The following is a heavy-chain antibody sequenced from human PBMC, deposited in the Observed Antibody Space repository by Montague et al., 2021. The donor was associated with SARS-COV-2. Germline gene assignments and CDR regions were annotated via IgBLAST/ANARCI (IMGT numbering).Heavy chain of an antibody. V-gene: IGHV4-4*07. CDR1: GDSISSYY. CDR3: ARGLFYSSQRKGHFEH. D-gene: IGHD2-21*01. J-gene: IGHJ4*02. CDR2: IYTSGST. Sequence: SETLSLTCTVSGDSISSYYWSWIRQPAGKGLEWIGRIYTSGSTKYNPSLKSRVTMSVDTSKNQFSLKLSSVTAADTAKYFCARGLFYSSQRKGHFEHWGLGTLATVSS.